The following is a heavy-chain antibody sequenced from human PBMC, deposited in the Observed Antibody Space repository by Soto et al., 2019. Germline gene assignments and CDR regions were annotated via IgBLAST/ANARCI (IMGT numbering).Heavy chain of an antibody. CDR1: GFIFSDYA. D-gene: IGHD6-13*01. CDR2: ISGSGGST. J-gene: IGHJ4*02. Sequence: VQILESGGGLVQPGGSLRLSCEASGFIFSDYAMTWVRQALGKGLEWVSTISGSGGSTYYADSVKGRFTISSDTSKKTVYLEMNSLRADDTAVYYCAKAISSSYFPLDYWGQGTLVTVSS. CDR3: AKAISSSYFPLDY. V-gene: IGHV3-23*01.